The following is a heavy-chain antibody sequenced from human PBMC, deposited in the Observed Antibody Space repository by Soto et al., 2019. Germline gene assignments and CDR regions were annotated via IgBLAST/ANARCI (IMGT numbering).Heavy chain of an antibody. V-gene: IGHV1-2*04. D-gene: IGHD2-8*01. CDR3: ARSMLYGSGSHASYYYGMDV. CDR1: GYTFTGYY. Sequence: ASVKVSCKASGYTFTGYYMHWVRQAPGQGLEWMGWINPNSGGTNYAQKFQGWVTMTRDTSISTAYMELSRLRSDDTAVYYCARSMLYGSGSHASYYYGMDVWGQGTTVTVSS. J-gene: IGHJ6*02. CDR2: INPNSGGT.